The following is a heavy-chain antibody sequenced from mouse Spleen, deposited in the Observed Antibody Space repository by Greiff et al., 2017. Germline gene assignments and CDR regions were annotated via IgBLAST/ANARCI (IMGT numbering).Heavy chain of an antibody. J-gene: IGHJ4*01. Sequence: VQLQQPGTELVKPGASVKLSCKASGYTFTSYWMHWVKQRPGQGLEWIGNINPSNGGTNYNEKFKSKATLTVDKSSSTAYMQLSSLTSEDSAVYYCASSLYYGYDENAMDYWGQGTSVTVSS. CDR3: ASSLYYGYDENAMDY. D-gene: IGHD2-2*01. CDR2: INPSNGGT. CDR1: GYTFTSYW. V-gene: IGHV1-53*01.